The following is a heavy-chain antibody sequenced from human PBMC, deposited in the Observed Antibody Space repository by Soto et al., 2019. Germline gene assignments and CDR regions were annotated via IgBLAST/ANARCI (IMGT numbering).Heavy chain of an antibody. CDR1: GFTFSSAG. D-gene: IGHD2-15*01. CDR3: TPDTSAANIFDY. CDR2: IKSKGDGGTT. J-gene: IGHJ4*02. V-gene: IGHV3-15*01. Sequence: GGSLRLSCAASGFTFSSAGMNWVRQAPGKGLEWVGHIKSKGDGGTTTYAAPVKGRFTISRDDSKSTLSLEMNSLKTEDTAVYYCTPDTSAANIFDYWGQGTLVTVSP.